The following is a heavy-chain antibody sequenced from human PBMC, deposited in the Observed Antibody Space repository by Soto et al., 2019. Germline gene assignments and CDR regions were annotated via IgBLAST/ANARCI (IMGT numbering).Heavy chain of an antibody. D-gene: IGHD3-10*01. Sequence: PSETLSLTCTVSGGSISSYYWSWIRQPPGKGLEWIGYIYYSGSTNYNPSLKSRVTISVDTSKNQFSLKLSSVTAADTAVYYCEKENVLLWFGESVYYYGMDVWGQGTTVTVSS. J-gene: IGHJ6*02. CDR2: IYYSGST. V-gene: IGHV4-59*01. CDR1: GGSISSYY. CDR3: EKENVLLWFGESVYYYGMDV.